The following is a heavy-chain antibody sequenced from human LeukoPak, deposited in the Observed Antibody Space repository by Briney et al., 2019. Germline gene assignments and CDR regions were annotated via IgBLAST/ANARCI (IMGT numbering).Heavy chain of an antibody. Sequence: SVKVSCKASGGTFSSYAISWVRHAPGQGLEWMGGIIPIFGTTNYAQKFQGRVTITADKSTSTAYMELSSLRSEDTSVYYCASVLMGASGYDLPFDYWGQGTLVTVSS. CDR1: GGTFSSYA. V-gene: IGHV1-69*06. CDR3: ASVLMGASGYDLPFDY. D-gene: IGHD5-12*01. CDR2: IIPIFGTT. J-gene: IGHJ4*02.